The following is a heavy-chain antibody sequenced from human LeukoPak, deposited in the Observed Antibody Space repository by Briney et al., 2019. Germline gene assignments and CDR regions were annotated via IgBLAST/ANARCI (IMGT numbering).Heavy chain of an antibody. V-gene: IGHV4-59*12. Sequence: SETLSLTCTVSGGSISSYYWSWIRQPPGKGLEWIGHISYSGSTNYNPSLKSRVTMSVDTSKNQFSLKLSSVTAADTAVYYCARGLGRGVAFVDYWGQGTLVTVSS. J-gene: IGHJ4*02. CDR2: ISYSGST. CDR1: GGSISSYY. CDR3: ARGLGRGVAFVDY. D-gene: IGHD3-16*01.